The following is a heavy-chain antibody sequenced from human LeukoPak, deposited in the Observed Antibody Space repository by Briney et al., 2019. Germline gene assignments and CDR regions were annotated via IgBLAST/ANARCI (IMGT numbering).Heavy chain of an antibody. CDR1: DYSISNTYY. J-gene: IGHJ4*02. Sequence: SETLSLTCIVSDYSISNTYYWGWIRQPPGKGLEWIGNIHHSGITNYNPSLKSRVSISMDTSKNQFSLRLTSLKAADTAVYYCAREGPIQFLEQIDFWGQGSLVTVSS. CDR2: IHHSGIT. V-gene: IGHV4-38-2*02. D-gene: IGHD3-3*01. CDR3: AREGPIQFLEQIDF.